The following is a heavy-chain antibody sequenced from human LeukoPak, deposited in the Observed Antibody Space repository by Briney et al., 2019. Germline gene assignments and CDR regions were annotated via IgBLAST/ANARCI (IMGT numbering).Heavy chain of an antibody. CDR3: ARDTSGSYYREPSGVGFDP. J-gene: IGHJ5*02. Sequence: RASVKVSCKASGYTFTGYYMHWVRQAPGQGLEWMGWINPNSGGTNYAQKFQGRVTMTRDTSISTAYMELTSLRSDDTAVYYCARDTSGSYYREPSGVGFDPWGQGTLVTVSS. V-gene: IGHV1-2*02. CDR2: INPNSGGT. D-gene: IGHD3-10*01. CDR1: GYTFTGYY.